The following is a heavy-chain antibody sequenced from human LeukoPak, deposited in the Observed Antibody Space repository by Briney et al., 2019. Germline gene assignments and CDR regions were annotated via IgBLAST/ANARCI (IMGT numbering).Heavy chain of an antibody. D-gene: IGHD3-9*01. J-gene: IGHJ6*03. Sequence: ASVKVSCKASGYTFTSYDINWVRQATGQGLEWMGWMNPNSGNTGYAQKFQGRVTMTRNTSISTAYMELSRLRSDDTAVYYCARVYYDILTGYTNYYYYYMDVWGKGTTVTISS. CDR2: MNPNSGNT. CDR1: GYTFTSYD. V-gene: IGHV1-8*01. CDR3: ARVYYDILTGYTNYYYYYMDV.